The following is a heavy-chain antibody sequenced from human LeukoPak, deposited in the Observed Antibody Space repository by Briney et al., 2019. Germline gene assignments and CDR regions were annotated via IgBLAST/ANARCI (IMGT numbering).Heavy chain of an antibody. D-gene: IGHD6-13*01. CDR2: INPNSGGT. V-gene: IGHV1-2*02. CDR3: VISTYSSSAYFDQ. J-gene: IGHJ4*02. Sequence: GASVKVSCKASGYTFTDYYMHWVRQAPGQGLEWMGWINPNSGGTDYAQKFQGRVTMTRDTSISTAYMELSRLRSDDTAVYYCVISTYSSSAYFDQWGQGSQVTVSS. CDR1: GYTFTDYY.